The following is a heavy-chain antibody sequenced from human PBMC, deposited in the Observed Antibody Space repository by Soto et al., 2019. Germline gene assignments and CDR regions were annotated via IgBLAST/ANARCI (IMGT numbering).Heavy chain of an antibody. CDR3: ARASRIRYFDWLFPQELNWFDP. V-gene: IGHV1-69*13. CDR2: IIPIFGTA. CDR1: GGTFSSYA. Sequence: WASVKVSCKASGGTFSSYAISWVRQAPGQGLEWMGGIIPIFGTANYAQKFQGRVTITADESTSTAYMELSSLRSEDTAVYYCARASRIRYFDWLFPQELNWFDPWGQGTLVTVSS. J-gene: IGHJ5*02. D-gene: IGHD3-9*01.